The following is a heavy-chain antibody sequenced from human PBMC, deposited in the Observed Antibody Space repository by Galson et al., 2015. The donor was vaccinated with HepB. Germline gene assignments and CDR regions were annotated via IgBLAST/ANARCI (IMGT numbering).Heavy chain of an antibody. CDR3: ARDQMRTYYYDSRGPGAFDI. J-gene: IGHJ3*02. D-gene: IGHD3-22*01. V-gene: IGHV1-46*01. Sequence: SVKVSCKASGYTFTSYYMHWVRQAPGQGLEWMGIINPSGNSTSYAQKFQGRVTMTRDTSTSTVYMELSSLRSEDTAVYYCARDQMRTYYYDSRGPGAFDIRGQGTMVTVSS. CDR1: GYTFTSYY. CDR2: INPSGNST.